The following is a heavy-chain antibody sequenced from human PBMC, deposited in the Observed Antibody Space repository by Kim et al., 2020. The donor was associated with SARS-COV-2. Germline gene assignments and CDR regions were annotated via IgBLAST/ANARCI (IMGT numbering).Heavy chain of an antibody. D-gene: IGHD5-12*01. J-gene: IGHJ5*02. CDR3: ARGWLTAPNWFDP. CDR2: IYHSGST. CDR1: CGPISSYY. V-gene: IGHV4-59*01. Sequence: SETLSLTCTVSCGPISSYYWSWIRQPPGKGLEWIGNIYHSGSTYYNSSLKSRVTISVDTSKNQFSLKLSSVTAADTAVYYCARGWLTAPNWFDPWGQGT.